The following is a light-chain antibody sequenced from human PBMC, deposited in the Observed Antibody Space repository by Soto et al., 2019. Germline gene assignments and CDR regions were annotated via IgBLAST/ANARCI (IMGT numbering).Light chain of an antibody. CDR3: QQYGRSPPT. J-gene: IGKJ4*01. CDR1: QSVRSNS. Sequence: EIVLTQSPGTLSLSPGERATLSCRASQSVRSNSLAWYRQKPGQAPRLLIYGASTRATGIPDRFSGSGSGTDVTLTITRLEPEDFAVFYCQQYGRSPPTFGGGTNMEIK. CDR2: GAS. V-gene: IGKV3-20*01.